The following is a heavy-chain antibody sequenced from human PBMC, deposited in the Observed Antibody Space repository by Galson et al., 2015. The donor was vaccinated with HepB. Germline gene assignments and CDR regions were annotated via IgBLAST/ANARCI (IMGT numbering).Heavy chain of an antibody. Sequence: SETLSLTCTVSGGSISSYYWSWIRQPPGKGLEWIGYIYYSGSTNYNPSLKSRVTISVDTSKNQSSLKLSSVTAADTAVYYCARVGDYGPDAFDIWGQGTMVTVSS. D-gene: IGHD3-16*01. CDR3: ARVGDYGPDAFDI. V-gene: IGHV4-59*01. J-gene: IGHJ3*02. CDR1: GGSISSYY. CDR2: IYYSGST.